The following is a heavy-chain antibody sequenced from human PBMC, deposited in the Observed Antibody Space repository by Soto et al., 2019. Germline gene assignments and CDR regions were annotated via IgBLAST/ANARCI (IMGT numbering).Heavy chain of an antibody. Sequence: QVQIHQWGAGVLKPSETLSLTCAVSGGSFSGYIWTWIRQTPGKGLQWIGQINHSGSAVYNPSLKHRVTISIMSNNQSSLEMSSVTAADTAVYYCARGLSTGSPYSGGWYYFDSWGQGATVTVS. J-gene: IGHJ4*02. CDR3: ARGLSTGSPYSGGWYYFDS. D-gene: IGHD3-10*01. CDR1: GGSFSGYI. V-gene: IGHV4-34*01. CDR2: INHSGSA.